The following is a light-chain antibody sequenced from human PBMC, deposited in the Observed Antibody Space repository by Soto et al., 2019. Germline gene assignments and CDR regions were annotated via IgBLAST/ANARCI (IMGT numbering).Light chain of an antibody. J-gene: IGKJ1*01. V-gene: IGKV3-20*01. Sequence: ETVLTQSPGTLSLSPGERATLSCRASQSVSSNYLAWYQHIPGQAPRLLIYGASTRATGIPDRFSGSGSGTDVTLTISRLEPEDFAVYYCQQVDRSLPSWTFGQGTKVE. CDR1: QSVSSNY. CDR3: QQVDRSLPSWT. CDR2: GAS.